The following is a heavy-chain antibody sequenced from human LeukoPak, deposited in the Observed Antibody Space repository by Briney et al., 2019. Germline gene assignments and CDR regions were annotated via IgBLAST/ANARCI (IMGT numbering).Heavy chain of an antibody. J-gene: IGHJ6*02. CDR3: ATSTPPDIVVVPAARKSYYYYGMDV. V-gene: IGHV1-69*04. CDR1: GGTFSSYA. CDR2: IIPIHCIA. Sequence: GASVNVSCKASGGTFSSYAISWVRQAPGQGLEWMGRIIPIHCIANYAQKFQGRVTITADKSTSTAYMELSSVRSEDTAVYYWATSTPPDIVVVPAARKSYYYYGMDVWGQGTTVTVSS. D-gene: IGHD2-2*01.